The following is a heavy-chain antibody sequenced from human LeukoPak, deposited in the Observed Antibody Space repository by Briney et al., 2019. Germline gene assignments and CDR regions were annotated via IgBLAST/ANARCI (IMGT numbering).Heavy chain of an antibody. V-gene: IGHV1-2*02. CDR2: INPNSGGT. CDR1: GYTFTGYY. J-gene: IGHJ4*02. D-gene: IGHD2-2*01. CDR3: ASEAGWVVVRAAIHTSGFDY. Sequence: ASVKVSCKASGYTFTGYYMHWVRQAPGQELEWMGWINPNSGGTNYAQKFQGRVTMTRDTSISTAYMELSRLRSDDTAVYYCASEAGWVVVRAAIHTSGFDYWGQGTLVTVSS.